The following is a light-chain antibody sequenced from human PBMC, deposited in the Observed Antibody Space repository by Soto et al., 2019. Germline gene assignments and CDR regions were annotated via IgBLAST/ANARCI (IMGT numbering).Light chain of an antibody. V-gene: IGLV2-11*01. J-gene: IGLJ1*01. CDR1: SSDVGGYDY. CDR2: DVT. CDR3: CSYGGSFPYV. Sequence: QSVLTQPPSVSGSPGQSVTISCTGTSSDVGGYDYVSWYQQRPGKAPKLLIYDVTKRPSGVPDRFSGSKSGNTASLTISGLQAEDEADVYCCSYGGSFPYVFGTGTKLTVL.